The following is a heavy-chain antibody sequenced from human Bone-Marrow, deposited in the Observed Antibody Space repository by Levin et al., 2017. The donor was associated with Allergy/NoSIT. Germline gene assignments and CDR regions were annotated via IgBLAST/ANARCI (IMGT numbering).Heavy chain of an antibody. CDR3: AREKGYCSGANCYGYFDY. CDR1: GFTFSTYG. V-gene: IGHV3-33*01. CDR2: IWYDGGSK. J-gene: IGHJ4*02. D-gene: IGHD2-15*01. Sequence: RPGGSLRLSCAASGFTFSTYGMHWVRQAPGKGLEWVAVIWYDGGSKYYEDSVKGRFTISRDNSKNTLYLQMNSLRAEDTAVYYCAREKGYCSGANCYGYFDYWGQGTLVTVSS.